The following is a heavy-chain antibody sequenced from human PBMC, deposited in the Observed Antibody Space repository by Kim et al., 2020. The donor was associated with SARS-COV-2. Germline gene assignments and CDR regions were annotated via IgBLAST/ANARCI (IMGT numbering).Heavy chain of an antibody. Sequence: GGSLRLSCEASGFTVSSNYMSWVRQAPGKGLEWVSVIYSGGSTYYADSVKGRFTISRDNSKNTLYLQMNSLRAEDTAVYYCARVRQLGYYYYYGMDVWGQGTTVTVSS. CDR1: GFTVSSNY. CDR3: ARVRQLGYYYYYGMDV. V-gene: IGHV3-53*01. J-gene: IGHJ6*02. D-gene: IGHD5-18*01. CDR2: IYSGGST.